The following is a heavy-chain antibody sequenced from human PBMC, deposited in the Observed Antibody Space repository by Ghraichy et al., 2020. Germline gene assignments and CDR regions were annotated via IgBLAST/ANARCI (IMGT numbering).Heavy chain of an antibody. CDR3: VRCPITTRGYYYGLDV. CDR1: GFTFSDYY. Sequence: GGSLRLSCAASGFTFSDYYMSWIRQTPGKGLEWISYIDSSGSDRYYAGSVRGRFTISRDNAKNSLYLQMNRLRAEAPAVYHCVRCPITTRGYYYGLDVWGQGTTVTVSS. CDR2: IDSSGSDR. J-gene: IGHJ6*02. V-gene: IGHV3-11*01. D-gene: IGHD1-1*01.